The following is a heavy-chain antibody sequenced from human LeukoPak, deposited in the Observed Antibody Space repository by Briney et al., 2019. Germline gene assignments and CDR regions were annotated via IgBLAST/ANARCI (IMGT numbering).Heavy chain of an antibody. J-gene: IGHJ4*02. Sequence: PSETLSLTCTVSGGSISSNSYVWAWIRQPPGKGLEWIGGIFYSGTTYYNPSLKSRVTRSVDTSKNQFSLKVASVTAADTAVYYCARRAAYNNYYFDYWGQGILVTVSS. V-gene: IGHV4-39*01. CDR1: GGSISSNSYV. D-gene: IGHD1-1*01. CDR2: IFYSGTT. CDR3: ARRAAYNNYYFDY.